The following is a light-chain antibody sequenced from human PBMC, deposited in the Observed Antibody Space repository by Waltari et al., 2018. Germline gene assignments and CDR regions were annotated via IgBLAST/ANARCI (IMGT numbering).Light chain of an antibody. V-gene: IGLV4-69*01. CDR1: SGHSSNV. J-gene: IGLJ3*02. Sequence: QLVLTQSPSASASLGASVKLTCTLSSGHSSNVIAWLQQQPAKGPRYLMKVNSDGSHSKGDKMTGRFSGSSSGAEHYLTIASLQSEDEADYYCQTGGHGTWVFGGGTKLTVL. CDR3: QTGGHGTWV. CDR2: VNSDGSH.